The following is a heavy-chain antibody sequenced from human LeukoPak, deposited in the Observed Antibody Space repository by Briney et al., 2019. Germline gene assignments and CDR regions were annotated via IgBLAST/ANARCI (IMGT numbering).Heavy chain of an antibody. CDR2: IDQSGST. D-gene: IGHD3-9*01. Sequence: SETLPLTCAVFGGSFSTYFVHWIRQPPGKGLEWIGEIDQSGSTKYNPSLKSRVTVSIDTSKNQFSLKLSSVTAADTAVYYCARGIVLRYFDWGQGTLVTVSS. J-gene: IGHJ4*02. CDR1: GGSFSTYF. CDR3: ARGIVLRYFD. V-gene: IGHV4-34*01.